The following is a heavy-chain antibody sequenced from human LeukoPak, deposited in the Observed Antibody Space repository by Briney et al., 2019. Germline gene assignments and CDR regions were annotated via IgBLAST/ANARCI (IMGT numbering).Heavy chain of an antibody. CDR3: AKAGAVAGLFDY. V-gene: IGHV3-30*18. J-gene: IGHJ4*02. Sequence: PGGSLRLSCAASGFTFSSYGMHWVRQAPGKGLEWVAVISYDGSNKYYADSVKGQFTISRDNSKNTLYLQMNSLRAEDTAVYYCAKAGAVAGLFDYWGQGTLVTVSS. D-gene: IGHD6-19*01. CDR1: GFTFSSYG. CDR2: ISYDGSNK.